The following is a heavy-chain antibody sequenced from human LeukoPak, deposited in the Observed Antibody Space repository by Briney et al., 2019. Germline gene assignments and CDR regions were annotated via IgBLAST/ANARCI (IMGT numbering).Heavy chain of an antibody. V-gene: IGHV1-58*01. CDR2: IVVGTGQT. CDR1: RFTFTSAV. D-gene: IGHD3/OR15-3a*01. J-gene: IGHJ4*02. CDR3: AAAPRGDFWTALFDS. Sequence: GASVKVSCKVPRFTFTSAVVQWVRQTRGERLEWIGWIVVGTGQTTHAHNFQDRITITSDMSTGTAYMELRNLNSDDTAVYYCAAAPRGDFWTALFDSWGQGTLVTVSS.